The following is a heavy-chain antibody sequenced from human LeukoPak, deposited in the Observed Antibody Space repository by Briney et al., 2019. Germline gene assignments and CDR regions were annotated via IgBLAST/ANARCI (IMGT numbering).Heavy chain of an antibody. D-gene: IGHD2-15*01. CDR2: IYYSGST. J-gene: IGHJ6*03. CDR3: ARPRYCSGGSCYLYYYYYMDV. Sequence: SETLSLTCTVSGGSISSGDYYWSWIRQPPGKGLEWTGYIYYSGSTYYNPSLKSRVTISVDTSKNQFSLKLSSVTAADTAVYYCARPRYCSGGSCYLYYYYYMDVWGKGTTVTVSS. CDR1: GGSISSGDYY. V-gene: IGHV4-30-4*08.